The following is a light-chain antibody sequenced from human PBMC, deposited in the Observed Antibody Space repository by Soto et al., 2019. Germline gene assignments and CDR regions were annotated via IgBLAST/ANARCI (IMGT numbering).Light chain of an antibody. V-gene: IGKV3-20*01. CDR2: AAS. Sequence: EIVLTQSPGTLSFSPGERATLSCRASQTLSINSLAWYQQKLGQPPRLLIYAASTRATDIPERFSGGGSGTDFALSISSLEPDDFALYYCQHYDAAPRAVGPGSTVEIK. CDR3: QHYDAAPRA. J-gene: IGKJ3*01. CDR1: QTLSINS.